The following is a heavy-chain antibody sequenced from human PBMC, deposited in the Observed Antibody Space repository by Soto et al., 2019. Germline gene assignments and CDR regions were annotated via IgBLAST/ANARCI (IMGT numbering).Heavy chain of an antibody. CDR2: IASSGEK. D-gene: IGHD6-19*01. J-gene: IGHJ5*02. Sequence: QVTLKESGPVLVKPTETLTLRCTVSGLSITDSEMGVSWIRQHPGQPLEWLAHIASSGEKSYRTFLKSRLAISKDTSKSQIVLTMTNMDPADTATYYCARRHLAVAVSPWFDPWGQGIPVTVSS. CDR3: ARRHLAVAVSPWFDP. CDR1: GLSITDSEMG. V-gene: IGHV2-26*01.